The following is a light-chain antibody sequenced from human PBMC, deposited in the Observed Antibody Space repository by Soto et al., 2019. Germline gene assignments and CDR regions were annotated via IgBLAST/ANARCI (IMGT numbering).Light chain of an antibody. CDR1: SSDVGGYNY. V-gene: IGLV2-14*01. CDR2: DVS. Sequence: QSALTQPASVSGSPGQSITISCTGTSSDVGGYNYVSWYQQHPGKAPKLMIYDVSNRPSGVSNRFSGSKSGNTASLTISGLQAEDEADYYCSSYTSSSTLVVFVGGTKPTVL. CDR3: SSYTSSSTLVV. J-gene: IGLJ2*01.